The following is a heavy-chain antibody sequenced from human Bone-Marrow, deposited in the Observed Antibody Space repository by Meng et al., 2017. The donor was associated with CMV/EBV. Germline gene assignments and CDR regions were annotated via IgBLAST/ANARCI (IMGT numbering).Heavy chain of an antibody. J-gene: IGHJ6*02. V-gene: IGHV3-21*01. CDR1: GFTFSSYS. Sequence: GESLKISCAASGFTFSSYSMNWVLQAPGKGLEWVSSISSSSSYIYYAVSVKGRFTISRDNAKNSLYLQMRSLRAEDTAVYYCARDLSPVLYDFWSGRSRNYYGMDVWAQGTTVTVPS. CDR2: ISSSSSYI. CDR3: ARDLSPVLYDFWSGRSRNYYGMDV. D-gene: IGHD3-3*01.